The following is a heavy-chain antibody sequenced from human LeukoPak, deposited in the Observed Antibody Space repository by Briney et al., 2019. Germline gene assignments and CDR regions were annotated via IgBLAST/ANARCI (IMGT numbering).Heavy chain of an antibody. D-gene: IGHD6-13*01. J-gene: IGHJ5*02. CDR2: ISAYNGNT. V-gene: IGHV1-18*01. Sequence: GASVKVSCKASGYTFTSYGISWVRQAPGQGLEWMGWISAYNGNTNYAQKLQGRGTMTTDTSTSTAYMELRSLRSDDTAVYYCARAQMAAAGPPIWFDPWGQGTLDTVSS. CDR3: ARAQMAAAGPPIWFDP. CDR1: GYTFTSYG.